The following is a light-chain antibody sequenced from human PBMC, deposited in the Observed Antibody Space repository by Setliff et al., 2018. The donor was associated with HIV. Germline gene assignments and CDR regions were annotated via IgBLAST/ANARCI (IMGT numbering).Light chain of an antibody. CDR1: SIDIGNYNY. Sequence: ALAQPPSASGSPGQSVTISCTGASIDIGNYNYVSWYQHHPGKAPKLIIYQVTKRPSGVPDRFSGSKSADTASLTISGLQTEDEADYYCSSKSSSSSTLFVFGTGTKVTVL. V-gene: IGLV2-8*01. CDR3: SSKSSSSSTLFV. J-gene: IGLJ1*01. CDR2: QVT.